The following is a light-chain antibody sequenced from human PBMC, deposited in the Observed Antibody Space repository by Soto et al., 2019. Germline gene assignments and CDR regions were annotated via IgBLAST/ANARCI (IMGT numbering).Light chain of an antibody. Sequence: DIVMTQSPDSLAVSLGERATINCKSGQSVLHSSNNRNYLAWYQQKPGQPPKLLIYWASTRESGVPDRFSGSGSGSDFTLTISSLQAEDVAVYYCQQYYASPGTFGQGTKVDIK. CDR1: QSVLHSSNNRNY. V-gene: IGKV4-1*01. J-gene: IGKJ1*01. CDR2: WAS. CDR3: QQYYASPGT.